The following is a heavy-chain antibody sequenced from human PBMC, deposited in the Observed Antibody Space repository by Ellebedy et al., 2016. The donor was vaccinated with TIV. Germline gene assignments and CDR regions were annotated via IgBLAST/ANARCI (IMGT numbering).Heavy chain of an antibody. CDR3: ARKSDTLLFAGGDC. D-gene: IGHD3-16*01. J-gene: IGHJ4*02. Sequence: GESLKISCAASGFTFSSYGMHWVRQAPGKGLEWVAIIWDDGSDTKYADSVKGRFTISRDSAKNTLYLQMNSLRVEDTAVYYCARKSDTLLFAGGDCWGQGTLVTVSS. V-gene: IGHV3-33*01. CDR1: GFTFSSYG. CDR2: IWDDGSDT.